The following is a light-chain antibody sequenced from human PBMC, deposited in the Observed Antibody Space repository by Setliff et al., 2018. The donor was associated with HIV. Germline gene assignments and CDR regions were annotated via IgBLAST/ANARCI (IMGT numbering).Light chain of an antibody. CDR1: SSNIGSNT. Sequence: QSALAQPPSVSGTPGQWVTISCSGSSSNIGSNTVNWYQQLPGTAPKLLIYSNNQRPSGVPDRLFGSKSGTSASLAISGLQSGDEADYYCAAWDDSLNGYVFGTGTKVTV. CDR2: SNN. V-gene: IGLV1-44*01. J-gene: IGLJ1*01. CDR3: AAWDDSLNGYV.